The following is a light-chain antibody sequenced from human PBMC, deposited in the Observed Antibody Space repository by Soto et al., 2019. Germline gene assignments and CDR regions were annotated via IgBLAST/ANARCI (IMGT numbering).Light chain of an antibody. CDR3: QQYNDWVT. J-gene: IGKJ4*01. Sequence: EFVLTQSPATLSLSPGERATLSCRASQSVSSYLAWYQQKPGQAPRLLIYDASSRATGIPDRFSGSGFGTDFTLTISSLQSEDFAVYYCQQYNDWVTFGGGTKVDIK. V-gene: IGKV3D-15*01. CDR1: QSVSSY. CDR2: DAS.